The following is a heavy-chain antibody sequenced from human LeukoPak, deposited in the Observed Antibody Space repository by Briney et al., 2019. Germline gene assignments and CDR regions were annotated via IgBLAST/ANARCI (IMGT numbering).Heavy chain of an antibody. D-gene: IGHD4-17*01. CDR2: ISSSSYI. V-gene: IGHV3-21*01. CDR1: GFTFSSYS. Sequence: GGSLRLSCAASGFTFSSYSMNWVRQAPGKGLEWVSSISSSSYIYYADSVKGRFTISRDNAKNSLYLQMSSLRAEDTAVYYCARDRTTVYDYWGQGTLVTVSS. J-gene: IGHJ4*02. CDR3: ARDRTTVYDY.